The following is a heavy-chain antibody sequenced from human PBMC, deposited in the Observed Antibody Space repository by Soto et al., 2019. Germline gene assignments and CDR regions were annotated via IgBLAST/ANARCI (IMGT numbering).Heavy chain of an antibody. CDR2: VNPSGGST. V-gene: IGHV1-46*01. CDR1: GYIFTAYS. J-gene: IGHJ1*01. CDR3: AREENCSDGICYSEYYQR. Sequence: ASVKVSCKASGYIFTAYSMHWVRQAPGQGLEWMGVVNPSGGSTNYAQKFQGRITMTRDTSTSTVYMDLSSLTSEDTAVYYCAREENCSDGICYSEYYQRWGKGTLVTVAS. D-gene: IGHD2-15*01.